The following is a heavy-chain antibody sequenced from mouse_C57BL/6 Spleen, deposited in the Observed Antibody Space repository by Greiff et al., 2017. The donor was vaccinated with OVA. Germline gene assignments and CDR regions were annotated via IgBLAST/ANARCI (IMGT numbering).Heavy chain of an antibody. Sequence: EVMLVESGGGLVKPGGSLKLSCAASGFTFSSYAMSWVRQTPEKRLEWVATISDGGSYTYYPDNVQGRFTISRDNAKNNLYLQMSHLKSEDTAMYYCARGRYYGSSWYFDVWGTGTTVTVSS. CDR2: ISDGGSYT. D-gene: IGHD1-1*01. CDR3: ARGRYYGSSWYFDV. V-gene: IGHV5-4*03. J-gene: IGHJ1*03. CDR1: GFTFSSYA.